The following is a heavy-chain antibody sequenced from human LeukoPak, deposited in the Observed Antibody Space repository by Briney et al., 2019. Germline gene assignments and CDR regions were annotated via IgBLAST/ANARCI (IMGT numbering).Heavy chain of an antibody. V-gene: IGHV4-39*07. CDR2: IGYSGNT. Sequence: PSETLSLTCTVSGDSLSSGSFFWAWIRQSPNTGLEWIGSIGYSGNTFYNASLKSRVTISIDTSKSQFSLRLNSVIVADTAVYYCARRRAAAGTGFDPWGQGMLVTVSS. D-gene: IGHD6-13*01. J-gene: IGHJ5*02. CDR3: ARRRAAAGTGFDP. CDR1: GDSLSSGSFF.